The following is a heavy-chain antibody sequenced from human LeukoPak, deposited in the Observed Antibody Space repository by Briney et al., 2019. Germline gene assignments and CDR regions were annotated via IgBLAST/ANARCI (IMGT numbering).Heavy chain of an antibody. CDR3: AKDSTVSGSYYGMDI. CDR1: GFAFNNYV. D-gene: IGHD3-3*01. CDR2: IGGSGVTT. J-gene: IGHJ6*02. Sequence: GGSLRLSCAASGFAFNNYVMTWVRQAPGKGLEWVSSIGGSGVTTYYPDSVEGRFTISRDNSRSTLYLQMNGLRAEDTAVYYCAKDSTVSGSYYGMDIWGQGTTVTVSS. V-gene: IGHV3-23*01.